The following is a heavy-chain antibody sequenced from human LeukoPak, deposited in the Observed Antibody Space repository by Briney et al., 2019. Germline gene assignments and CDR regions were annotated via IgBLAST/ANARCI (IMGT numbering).Heavy chain of an antibody. D-gene: IGHD3-22*01. CDR2: IIPILGIA. CDR3: ARLFNYYDSSGYLSDDAFDI. V-gene: IGHV1-69*04. CDR1: GGTFSSYA. J-gene: IGHJ3*02. Sequence: GSSVKVPCKASGGTFSSYAISWVRQAPGQGLEWMGRIIPILGIANYAQKFQGRVTITADKSTSTAYMELSSLRSEDTAVYYCARLFNYYDSSGYLSDDAFDIWGQGTMVTVSS.